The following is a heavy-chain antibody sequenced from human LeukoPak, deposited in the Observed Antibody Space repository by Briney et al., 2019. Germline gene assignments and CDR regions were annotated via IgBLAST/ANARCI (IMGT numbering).Heavy chain of an antibody. CDR1: GGSISSYY. J-gene: IGHJ4*02. CDR2: IYYSGST. Sequence: SETLSLTCTVSGGSISSYYWSWIRQPPGKGLEWIGYIYYSGSTNYNPSLKSRVTISVDTSKNQFSLKLTSVTAADTAVYYCARTRSSGYLTLDYWGQGTLVTVSS. CDR3: ARTRSSGYLTLDY. V-gene: IGHV4-59*01. D-gene: IGHD3-22*01.